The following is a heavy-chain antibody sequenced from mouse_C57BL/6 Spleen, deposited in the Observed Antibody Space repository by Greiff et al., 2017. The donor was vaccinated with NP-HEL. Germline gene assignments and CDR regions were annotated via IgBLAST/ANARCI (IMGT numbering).Heavy chain of an antibody. V-gene: IGHV5-17*01. Sequence: EVQGVESGGGLVKPGGSLKLSCAASGFTFSDYGMHWVRQAPEKGLEWVAYISSGSSTIYYADTVKGRFTISRDNAKNTLFLQMTSLRSEDTAMYYCARKATIVTTSYWYFDVWGTGTTVTVSS. CDR2: ISSGSSTI. J-gene: IGHJ1*03. CDR1: GFTFSDYG. CDR3: ARKATIVTTSYWYFDV. D-gene: IGHD2-5*01.